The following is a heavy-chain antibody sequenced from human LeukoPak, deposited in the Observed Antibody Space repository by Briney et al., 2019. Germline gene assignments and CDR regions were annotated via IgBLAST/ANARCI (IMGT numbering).Heavy chain of an antibody. J-gene: IGHJ4*02. CDR3: AKDDRPIWDYYGSGSFMEY. CDR2: ISYDGSNK. V-gene: IGHV3-30*18. Sequence: GGSLRLSCAASGFTFSSYGMHWVRQAPGKGLEWVAVISYDGSNKCYADSVKGRFTISRDNSKNTLYLQMNSLRAEDTAVYYCAKDDRPIWDYYGSGSFMEYWGQGTLVTVSS. CDR1: GFTFSSYG. D-gene: IGHD3-10*01.